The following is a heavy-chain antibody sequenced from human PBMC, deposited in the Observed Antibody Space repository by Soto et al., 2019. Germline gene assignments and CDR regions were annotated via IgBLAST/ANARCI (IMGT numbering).Heavy chain of an antibody. J-gene: IGHJ3*02. V-gene: IGHV3-23*01. D-gene: IGHD1-26*01. CDR2: ISGSGGST. Sequence: GGSLRLSCAASGFTFSSYAMSWVRQAPGKGLEWVSAISGSGGSTYYADSVKGRFTISRDNSKNTLYLQMNSLRAEDTAVYYCAKDVNSGSYSWDAFDIWGQGTMVTVSS. CDR1: GFTFSSYA. CDR3: AKDVNSGSYSWDAFDI.